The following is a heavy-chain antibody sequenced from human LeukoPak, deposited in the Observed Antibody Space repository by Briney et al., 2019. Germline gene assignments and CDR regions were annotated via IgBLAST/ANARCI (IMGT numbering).Heavy chain of an antibody. J-gene: IGHJ4*02. CDR1: GYTFTNYG. CDR2: ISAYSGKT. D-gene: IGHD3-22*01. CDR3: AISQGSYYDTSGYLGGDY. Sequence: ASVKVSCKASGYTFTNYGIFWVRQAPGQGLEWMGWISAYSGKTNYAQKLQGRVTMTTETSTSTAYMELESLRSDDTAVYYCAISQGSYYDTSGYLGGDYWGQGTLVTVPS. V-gene: IGHV1-18*01.